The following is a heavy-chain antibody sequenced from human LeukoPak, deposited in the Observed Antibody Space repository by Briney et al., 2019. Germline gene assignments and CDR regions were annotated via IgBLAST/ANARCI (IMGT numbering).Heavy chain of an antibody. D-gene: IGHD2-15*01. CDR2: IYYSGST. V-gene: IGHV4-31*03. Sequence: SETLSLTCTVSGGSISSGGYYWSWLRQHPGKGLEWIGYIYYSGSTYYNPSLKSRVTISVDTSKNQFSLKLSSVTAADTAVYYCARSPGYCSGGSCYLNWFDPWGQGTLVTVSS. J-gene: IGHJ5*02. CDR1: GGSISSGGYY. CDR3: ARSPGYCSGGSCYLNWFDP.